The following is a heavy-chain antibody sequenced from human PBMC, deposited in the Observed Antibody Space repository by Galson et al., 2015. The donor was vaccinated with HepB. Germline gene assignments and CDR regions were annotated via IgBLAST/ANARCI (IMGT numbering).Heavy chain of an antibody. D-gene: IGHD6-13*01. Sequence: SLRLSCAASGFTFSSYAMSWVRQAPGKGLEWVSAISGSGGSTYYADSVKGRFTISRDNSKNTLYLQMNSLRAEDTAVYYCAKAAAGPNYYYYGMDVWGQGTTVTVSS. CDR3: AKAAAGPNYYYYGMDV. CDR1: GFTFSSYA. V-gene: IGHV3-23*01. CDR2: ISGSGGST. J-gene: IGHJ6*02.